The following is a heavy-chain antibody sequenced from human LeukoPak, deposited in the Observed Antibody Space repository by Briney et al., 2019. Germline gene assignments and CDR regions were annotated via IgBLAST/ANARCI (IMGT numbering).Heavy chain of an antibody. J-gene: IGHJ4*02. D-gene: IGHD3-10*01. CDR1: GGSISSSSYY. Sequence: SETLSLTCTVSGGSISSSSYYWGWIRQPPGKGLEWIGSIYYSGSTYYNPSLKSRVTISVDTSKNQFSLKLSSVTAADTAVYYCARDGEVRGVIKYWGQGTLVTVSS. V-gene: IGHV4-39*07. CDR2: IYYSGST. CDR3: ARDGEVRGVIKY.